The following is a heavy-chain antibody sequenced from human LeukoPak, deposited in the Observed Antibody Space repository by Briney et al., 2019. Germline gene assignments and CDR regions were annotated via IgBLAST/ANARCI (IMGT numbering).Heavy chain of an antibody. CDR1: GYTFTTYG. J-gene: IGHJ4*02. V-gene: IGHV1-18*01. Sequence: GASVTVSCKASGYTFTTYGINWVRQAPGQGREGMGCISAYDGKTHYAQQLRDRVTILRATATSTVYMELRSLTTDDTAVYYCARDQPRRGPGNHDYWGQGTLVTVSS. CDR2: ISAYDGKT. CDR3: ARDQPRRGPGNHDY. D-gene: IGHD1-26*01.